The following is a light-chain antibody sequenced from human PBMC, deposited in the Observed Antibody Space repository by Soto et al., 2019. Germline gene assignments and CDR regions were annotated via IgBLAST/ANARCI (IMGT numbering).Light chain of an antibody. J-gene: IGKJ4*01. CDR1: QSISTW. V-gene: IGKV1-5*03. CDR2: KAS. Sequence: DIQMTQSPSTLSASVGDRVTITCRASQSISTWLAWYQQKPGKAPKLLIYKASSLEGGVPSRFGGSGSGTLFNITISSLHPDDFATYYCQQYNNYTLTFGGGTKVDIK. CDR3: QQYNNYTLT.